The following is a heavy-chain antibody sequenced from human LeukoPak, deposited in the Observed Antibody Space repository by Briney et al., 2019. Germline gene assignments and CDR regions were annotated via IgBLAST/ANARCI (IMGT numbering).Heavy chain of an antibody. V-gene: IGHV1-2*02. CDR3: ARVPL. J-gene: IGHJ4*02. CDR2: IDTNNGGT. Sequence: ASVKVSCKASGYTFIGYYIHWVRQAPGQGLEWMGWIDTNNGGTNYAQKFQGRITVTRDTSISTTYMELNSLRGDDTAVYYCARVPLWGQGTLVTVSS. CDR1: GYTFIGYY.